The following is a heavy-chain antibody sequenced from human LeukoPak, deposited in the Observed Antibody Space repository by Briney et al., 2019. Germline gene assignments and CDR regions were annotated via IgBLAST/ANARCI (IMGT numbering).Heavy chain of an antibody. D-gene: IGHD3-10*01. CDR1: GFTFSSYG. CDR3: ARDWFGELPMYYGMDV. J-gene: IGHJ6*02. CDR2: ISYDGSNK. Sequence: HPGRSLRLSCAASGFTFSSYGMHWVRQAPGKGLEWVAVISYDGSNKYYADSVKGRFTISRDNAKNSLYLQMNSLRAEDTAVYYCARDWFGELPMYYGMDVWGQGTTVTVSS. V-gene: IGHV3-30*03.